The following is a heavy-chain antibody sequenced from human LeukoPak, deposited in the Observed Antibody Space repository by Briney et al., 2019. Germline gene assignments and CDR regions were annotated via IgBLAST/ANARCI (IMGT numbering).Heavy chain of an antibody. CDR2: ISSSGSTI. D-gene: IGHD3-22*01. CDR3: ATYYYDSSGYQYFDY. Sequence: GGSLRLSCAASGFTFSSYEMNWVRQAPGKGLEWVSYISSSGSTIYYADSVKGRFTISRDNAKNSLYLQMNSLRAEDTAVYYCATYYYDSSGYQYFDYWGQGTLVTVSS. CDR1: GFTFSSYE. V-gene: IGHV3-48*03. J-gene: IGHJ4*02.